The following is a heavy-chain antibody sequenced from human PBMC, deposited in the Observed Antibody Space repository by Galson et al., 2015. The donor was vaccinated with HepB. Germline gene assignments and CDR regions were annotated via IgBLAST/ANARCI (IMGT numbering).Heavy chain of an antibody. J-gene: IGHJ4*02. CDR2: IKSKTDGGTT. Sequence: SLRLSCAASGFTFSNAWMSWVRQAPGKGLEWVGRIKSKTDGGTTDYAAPVKGRFTISRDDSKNTLYLQMNSLKTEDTAVYYCTTYGSGSYYRATWYFDYWGQGTLVTVSS. CDR3: TTYGSGSYYRATWYFDY. D-gene: IGHD3-10*01. CDR1: GFTFSNAW. V-gene: IGHV3-15*01.